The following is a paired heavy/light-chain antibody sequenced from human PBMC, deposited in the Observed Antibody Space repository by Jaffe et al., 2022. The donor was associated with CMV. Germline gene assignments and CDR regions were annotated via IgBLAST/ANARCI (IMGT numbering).Light chain of an antibody. CDR1: QSLLHSNGYNY. CDR3: MQALQTLS. J-gene: IGKJ1*01. Sequence: DIVMTQSPLSLPVTPGEPASISCRSSQSLLHSNGYNYLDWYLQKPGQSPQLLIYLGSNRASGVPDRFSGSGSGTDFTLKISRVEAEDVGVYYCMQALQTLSFGQGTKVEIK. V-gene: IGKV2-28*01. CDR2: LGS.
Heavy chain of an antibody. D-gene: IGHD3-3*01. Sequence: EVQLLESGGGLVQPGGSLRLSCAASGFTFSSYAMSWVRQAPGKGLEWVSAISGSGGSTYYADSVKGRFTISRDNSKNTLYLQMNSLRAEDTAVYYCAKGQGGNYDFWSGYYDYYYYGMDVWGQGTTVTVSS. V-gene: IGHV3-23*01. CDR3: AKGQGGNYDFWSGYYDYYYYGMDV. J-gene: IGHJ6*02. CDR2: ISGSGGST. CDR1: GFTFSSYA.